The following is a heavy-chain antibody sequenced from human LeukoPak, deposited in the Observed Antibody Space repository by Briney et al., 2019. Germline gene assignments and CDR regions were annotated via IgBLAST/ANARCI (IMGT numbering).Heavy chain of an antibody. Sequence: SGGSLRLSCAASGFSFSSYNMNWVRQSPGKGQEWVASIDTTSEYIFYTDSLKGRFTISRDNAKNSLYLQMNNLRAEDTAVYYCARADRDSDWYIDDCWGQGTLVTVSS. CDR1: GFSFSSYN. D-gene: IGHD6-19*01. J-gene: IGHJ4*02. CDR3: ARADRDSDWYIDDC. V-gene: IGHV3-21*01. CDR2: IDTTSEYI.